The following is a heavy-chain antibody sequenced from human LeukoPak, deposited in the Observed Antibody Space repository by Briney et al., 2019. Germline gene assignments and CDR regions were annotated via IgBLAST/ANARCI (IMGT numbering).Heavy chain of an antibody. CDR1: GLTFSSYA. CDR2: ISGSGGST. V-gene: IGHV3-23*01. D-gene: IGHD2-2*01. Sequence: GGSLRLSCAASGLTFSSYAMSWVRQAPGKGLEWVSAISGSGGSTYYADSVKGRFTISRDNSKNTLYLQMNSLRAEDTAVYYCAKDAPVNIVVVPAANSWGQGTLVTVSS. J-gene: IGHJ4*02. CDR3: AKDAPVNIVVVPAANS.